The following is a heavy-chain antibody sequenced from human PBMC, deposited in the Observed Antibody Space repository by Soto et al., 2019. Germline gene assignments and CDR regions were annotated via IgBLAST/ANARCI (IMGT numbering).Heavy chain of an antibody. CDR2: IKQDGSEK. CDR3: ARDDSGRYYFSDYYGMDV. Sequence: XGSLIISWASSEFTCSNYWMSLVLQAPGKGLEWVANIKQDGSEKYYVDSVKGRFTISRDNAKNSLYLQMNSLRAEDTAVYYCARDDSGRYYFSDYYGMDVWGQGTTVTVSS. CDR1: EFTCSNYW. V-gene: IGHV3-7*03. D-gene: IGHD1-26*01. J-gene: IGHJ6*02.